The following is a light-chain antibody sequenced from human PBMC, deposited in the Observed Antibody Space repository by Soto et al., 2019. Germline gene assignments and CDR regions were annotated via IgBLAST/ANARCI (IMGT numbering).Light chain of an antibody. CDR2: AVT. CDR3: RSYTGSSTLGV. Sequence: QSALTQPASVSGSPGQSITISCTGTSSDVGGYNFVSWYQHHPGRAPQLMIYAVTNRPSGVSNRFSASKSGNSAALTISGLQAEHAADYSCRSYTGSSTLGVFGGGTKVTVL. CDR1: SSDVGGYNF. J-gene: IGLJ3*02. V-gene: IGLV2-14*01.